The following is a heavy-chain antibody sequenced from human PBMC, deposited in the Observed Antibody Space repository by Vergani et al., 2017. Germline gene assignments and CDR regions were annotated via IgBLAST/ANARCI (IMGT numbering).Heavy chain of an antibody. J-gene: IGHJ6*03. CDR2: MNPNSGNT. Sequence: QVQLVQSGAEVKKPGASVKVSCKASGYTFTSYDINWVRQATGQGLEWMGWMNPNSGNTGYAQKFQGRVTMTRNTSISSAYMELSSLRSEDTAVYYCASGAAXDFWGGYHYYYMDVWGKGTTVTVSS. V-gene: IGHV1-8*01. CDR3: ASGAAXDFWGGYHYYYMDV. D-gene: IGHD3-3*01. CDR1: GYTFTSYD.